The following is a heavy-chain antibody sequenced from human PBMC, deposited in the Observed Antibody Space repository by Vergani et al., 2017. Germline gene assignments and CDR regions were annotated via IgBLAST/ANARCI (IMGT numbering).Heavy chain of an antibody. CDR2: INPSGGST. CDR1: GYTFTSYY. CDR3: ATVQWELLTYDY. J-gene: IGHJ4*02. Sequence: QVQLVQSGAEVKKPGASVKVSCKASGYTFTSYYMHWVRQAPGQGLEWMGIINPSGGSTSYAQKFQGRVTMTRDTSTSTVYMELSSLRSEDTAVYYCATVQWELLTYDYWGQGTLVTVSS. D-gene: IGHD1-26*01. V-gene: IGHV1-46*01.